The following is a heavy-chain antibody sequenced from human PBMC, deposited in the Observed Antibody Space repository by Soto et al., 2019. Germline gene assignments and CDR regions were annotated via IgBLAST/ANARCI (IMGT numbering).Heavy chain of an antibody. J-gene: IGHJ4*02. CDR2: TYYRSKWYN. Sequence: SQTLSLPFAISVDSVSSHSAAWNWIRPSPSRGLEWLGRTYYRSKWYNDYAVSVKSRIIINPDTSKNQVSLQLNSVTPEDTAVYYCARDDHCSGGSCYNLADYWGQGTLVTVSS. CDR3: ARDDHCSGGSCYNLADY. CDR1: VDSVSSHSAA. V-gene: IGHV6-1*01. D-gene: IGHD2-15*01.